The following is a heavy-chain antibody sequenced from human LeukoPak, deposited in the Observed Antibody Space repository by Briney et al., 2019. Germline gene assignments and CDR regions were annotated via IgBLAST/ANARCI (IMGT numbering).Heavy chain of an antibody. Sequence: GGSLRLSCAASGFTLTDQYMDWVRQAPGKGLEWIARSRNKANSYSTEYAASVKDRFVISRDASGNLMYLQVYSLKIDDTAVYFCARHGGERGNSAFDVWGQGTEVTVSS. CDR1: GFTLTDQY. D-gene: IGHD3-16*01. CDR2: SRNKANSYST. J-gene: IGHJ3*01. V-gene: IGHV3-72*01. CDR3: ARHGGERGNSAFDV.